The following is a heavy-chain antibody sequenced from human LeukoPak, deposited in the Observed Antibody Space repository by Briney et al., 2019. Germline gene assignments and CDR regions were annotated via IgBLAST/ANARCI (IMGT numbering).Heavy chain of an antibody. J-gene: IGHJ1*01. CDR1: GGTFSSYA. V-gene: IGHV1-69*04. CDR2: IIPILGIA. CDR3: AGGGDSGTST. D-gene: IGHD1-26*01. Sequence: ASVKVSRKASGGTFSSYAIGWVRQAPGQGLEWMGRIIPILGIANYAQKFQGRVTITADKSTSTAYMELSSLRSEDTAVYYCAGGGDSGTSTWGQRTLFTVSS.